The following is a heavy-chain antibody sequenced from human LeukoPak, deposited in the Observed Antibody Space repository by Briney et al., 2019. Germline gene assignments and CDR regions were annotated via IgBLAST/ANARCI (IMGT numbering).Heavy chain of an antibody. J-gene: IGHJ4*02. D-gene: IGHD2-21*02. CDR2: TYSSGST. CDR3: ARFAYCGGHCWYYFDY. CDR1: GGSISSYY. Sequence: SETLSLTCTVSGGSISSYYWSWIRQPPGKGLEWIGYTYSSGSTNYNPSLKSRITISVDTSKNQFSLKLSSVTAADTAVYYCARFAYCGGHCWYYFDYWGQGSLVTVSS. V-gene: IGHV4-59*01.